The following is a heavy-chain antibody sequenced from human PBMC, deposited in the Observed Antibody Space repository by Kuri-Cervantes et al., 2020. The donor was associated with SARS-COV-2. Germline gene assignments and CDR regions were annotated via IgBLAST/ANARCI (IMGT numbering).Heavy chain of an antibody. Sequence: ASSKVSCKASGYTFTSYYMHWWRQAPGQGLEWMGIINHSGGSTTYAQNFQGRVTIAANESTSTAYMDLLSLRSEDTAVYYCAIFSRQGVRATTKVNYYYYMDVWGKGTTVTVSS. CDR3: AIFSRQGVRATTKVNYYYYMDV. D-gene: IGHD1-26*01. V-gene: IGHV1-46*01. J-gene: IGHJ6*03. CDR2: INHSGGST. CDR1: GYTFTSYY.